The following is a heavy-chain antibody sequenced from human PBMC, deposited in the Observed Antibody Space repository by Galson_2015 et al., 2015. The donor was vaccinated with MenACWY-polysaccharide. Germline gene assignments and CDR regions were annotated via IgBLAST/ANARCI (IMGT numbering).Heavy chain of an antibody. CDR3: ARVEKYSGSFYILY. D-gene: IGHD1-26*01. CDR2: IFHSGTT. Sequence: ETLSLPCAVSDYSIRSGYFWGWIRQPPGKGLEWVASIFHSGTTYYNPSLKSRVTISVDTSKNQFSLKLSPVTAADTAVYYCARVEKYSGSFYILYWGQGTLVTVSS. V-gene: IGHV4-38-2*01. CDR1: DYSIRSGYF. J-gene: IGHJ4*02.